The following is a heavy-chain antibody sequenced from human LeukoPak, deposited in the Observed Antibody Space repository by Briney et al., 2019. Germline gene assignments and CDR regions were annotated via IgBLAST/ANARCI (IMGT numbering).Heavy chain of an antibody. Sequence: SETLSLTCTVSGGSISSGGYYWSWIRQHPGKGLEWIGYIYYSGSTYYNPSLKSRVTISVDTSKNQFSLKLSSVTAADTAVYYCARDPLYSSGWYGYGMDVWGQGTTVTVSS. J-gene: IGHJ6*02. CDR1: GGSISSGGYY. V-gene: IGHV4-31*03. CDR2: IYYSGST. D-gene: IGHD6-19*01. CDR3: ARDPLYSSGWYGYGMDV.